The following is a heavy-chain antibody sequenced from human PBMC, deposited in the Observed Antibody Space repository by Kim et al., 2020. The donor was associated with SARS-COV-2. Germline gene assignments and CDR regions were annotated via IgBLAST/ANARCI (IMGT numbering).Heavy chain of an antibody. CDR1: GYTFTSYG. D-gene: IGHD3-22*01. Sequence: ASVKVSCKASGYTFTSYGISWVRQAPGQGLEWMGWISAYNGNTNYAQKLQGRVTMTTDTSTSTAYMELRSLRSDDTAVYYCARDADYYYYDSSGYYGYWGQGTLVTVSS. CDR2: ISAYNGNT. CDR3: ARDADYYYYDSSGYYGY. J-gene: IGHJ4*02. V-gene: IGHV1-18*01.